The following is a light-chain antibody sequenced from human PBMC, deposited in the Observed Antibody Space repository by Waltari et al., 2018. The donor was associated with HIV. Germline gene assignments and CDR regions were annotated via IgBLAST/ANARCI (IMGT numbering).Light chain of an antibody. CDR1: SSNVGSDNI. J-gene: IGLJ1*01. CDR3: CSCPRSGIRYV. CDR2: EVT. Sequence: QSALTQPASVSGSPGQSITISCTGTSSNVGSDNIVSRYQQHPGEAPKLIIYEVTKRPSGVSNRFSGSKSGNTASLTISGLQAEDEADYYCCSCPRSGIRYVFGTGTKVTVL. V-gene: IGLV2-23*02.